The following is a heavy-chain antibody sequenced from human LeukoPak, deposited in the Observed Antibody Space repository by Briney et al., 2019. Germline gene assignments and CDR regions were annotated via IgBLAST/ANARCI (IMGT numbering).Heavy chain of an antibody. Sequence: TSETLSLTCTVSGGSISSGDYYWSWIRQPPGKGLEWIGYIYYSGSTYYNPSLKSRVTISVDTSKNQFSLKLSSVTAADTAVYYCARRGWELLDAFDIWGQGTMVTVSS. CDR3: ARRGWELLDAFDI. V-gene: IGHV4-30-4*01. J-gene: IGHJ3*02. D-gene: IGHD1-26*01. CDR2: IYYSGST. CDR1: GGSISSGDYY.